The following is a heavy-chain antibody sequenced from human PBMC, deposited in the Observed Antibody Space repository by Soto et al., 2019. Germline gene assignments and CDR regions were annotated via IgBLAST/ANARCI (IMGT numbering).Heavy chain of an antibody. D-gene: IGHD2-15*01. V-gene: IGHV2-5*02. CDR1: GFSLNTSGVG. CDR2: IYWDDDK. CDR3: TRSFVDFVVVLAAAPDLQDWFDP. J-gene: IGHJ5*02. Sequence: QITLKESGPTLVRPTQTLTLTCTFSGFSLNTSGVGVGWIRQPPGQALEWLAIIYWDDDKRYNPSLKTRLAITRDTSKNHVVLTMTNMDPVDTATYYCTRSFVDFVVVLAAAPDLQDWFDPWGQGTLVTVSS.